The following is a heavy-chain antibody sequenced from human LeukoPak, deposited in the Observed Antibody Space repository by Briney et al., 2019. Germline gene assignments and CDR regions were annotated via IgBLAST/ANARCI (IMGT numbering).Heavy chain of an antibody. Sequence: ETLSLTFAVYGGSFSGYYWSWIRQPPGKGLEWIGEINHSGSTNYNPSLKSRVTISVDTSKNQFSLKLSSVTAADTAVYYCARTGTYCGGDCYPSLDAFDIWGQGTMVTVSS. D-gene: IGHD2-21*02. CDR3: ARTGTYCGGDCYPSLDAFDI. CDR1: GGSFSGYY. V-gene: IGHV4-34*01. J-gene: IGHJ3*02. CDR2: INHSGST.